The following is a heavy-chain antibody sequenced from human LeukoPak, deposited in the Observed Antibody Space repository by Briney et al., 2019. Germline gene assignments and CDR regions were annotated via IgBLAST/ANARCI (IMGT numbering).Heavy chain of an antibody. Sequence: GGSLRLSCAASGFTFDDYAMHWVRQAPGKGLEWVSGISWNSGSIGYADSVKGRFTISRDNAKNSLYLQMNSLRAEDTALYYCAKAALAFSLMQFGWFDPWGQGTLVTVSS. CDR3: AKAALAFSLMQFGWFDP. CDR1: GFTFDDYA. D-gene: IGHD3-16*01. CDR2: ISWNSGSI. V-gene: IGHV3-9*01. J-gene: IGHJ5*02.